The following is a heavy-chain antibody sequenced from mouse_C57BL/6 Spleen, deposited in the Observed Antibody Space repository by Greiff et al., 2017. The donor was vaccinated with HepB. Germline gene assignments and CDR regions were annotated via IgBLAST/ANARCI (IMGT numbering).Heavy chain of an antibody. Sequence: QVQLQQPGAELVKPGASVKLSCKASGYTFTSYWMHWVKQRPGQGLEWIGMIHPNRGSTNYNEKFKSKATLTVDKSSSTAYMQLSSLTSEDSAVYYCARGFTTVVATGAMDYWGQGTSVTVSS. CDR2: IHPNRGST. CDR3: ARGFTTVVATGAMDY. D-gene: IGHD1-1*01. CDR1: GYTFTSYW. V-gene: IGHV1-64*01. J-gene: IGHJ4*01.